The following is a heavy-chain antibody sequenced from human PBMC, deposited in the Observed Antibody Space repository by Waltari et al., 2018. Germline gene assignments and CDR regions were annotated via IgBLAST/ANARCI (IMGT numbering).Heavy chain of an antibody. CDR2: INQDGSEE. CDR3: ARTGARWLQFAAFDI. V-gene: IGHV3-7*01. J-gene: IGHJ3*02. CDR1: RFTFSNYW. Sequence: EVLLVESGGGLVQTGGSLRLSCAASRFTFSNYWMHWVRQVPGKGLEWVANINQDGSEEYYVDSVKGRFTISRDNAKNSLYLEMKTLRAEDTAIYYCARTGARWLQFAAFDIWGQGTMVTVSS. D-gene: IGHD5-12*01.